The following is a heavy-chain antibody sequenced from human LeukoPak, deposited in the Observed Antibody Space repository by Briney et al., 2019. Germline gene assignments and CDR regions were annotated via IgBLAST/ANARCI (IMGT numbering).Heavy chain of an antibody. D-gene: IGHD6-13*01. V-gene: IGHV3-30*18. Sequence: GRSLRLSCAASGFTFSFYGMHWVRQAPGKGLEWVTVISYDGSNKYYADSVKGRFTISRDNSKNTLYLQMNSLRAEDTAVYYCAKGLDIAAAGSLSDDYYFHYGMDVWGQGTTVTVSS. J-gene: IGHJ6*02. CDR3: AKGLDIAAAGSLSDDYYFHYGMDV. CDR2: ISYDGSNK. CDR1: GFTFSFYG.